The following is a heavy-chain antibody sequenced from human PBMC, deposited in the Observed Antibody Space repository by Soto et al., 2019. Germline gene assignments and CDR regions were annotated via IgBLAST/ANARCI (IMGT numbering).Heavy chain of an antibody. Sequence: SETLSLTCTVSGGSISSYYWSWIRQPPGKRLEWIGYIYYSGSTYYNPSLKSRVTISVDTSKNQFSLKLSSVTAADTAVYYCARHTPAISISDHWGQGTLVTVSS. CDR3: ARHTPAISISDH. CDR1: GGSISSYY. J-gene: IGHJ4*02. V-gene: IGHV4-59*04. D-gene: IGHD2-15*01. CDR2: IYYSGST.